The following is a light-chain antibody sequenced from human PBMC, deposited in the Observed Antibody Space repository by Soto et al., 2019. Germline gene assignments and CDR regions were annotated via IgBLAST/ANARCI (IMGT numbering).Light chain of an antibody. CDR2: STS. CDR1: PSVDSSY. Sequence: EIVLTQSPDILPLSPGERATLSCRASPSVDSSYLHWYQQKPGQAPSLLVLSTSTRDSAIPERFSGSGSGTEFTLTITRLVPEDFAVYFCQEYDPSRPPTCGGGAKVVIK. CDR3: QEYDPSRPPT. V-gene: IGKV3-20*01. J-gene: IGKJ4*01.